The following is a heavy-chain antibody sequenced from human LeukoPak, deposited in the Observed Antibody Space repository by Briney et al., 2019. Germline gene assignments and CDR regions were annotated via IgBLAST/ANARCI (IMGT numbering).Heavy chain of an antibody. J-gene: IGHJ6*03. D-gene: IGHD6-6*01. V-gene: IGHV3-66*01. Sequence: GGSLRLSCAASGFTVSSNYMSWVRQAPGKGLEWVSVIYSGGSTYYADSVKGRFTISRGNSKNTLYLQMNSLRAEDTAVYYRARVERKQLSRGTNYYYYYYMDVWGKGTTVTISS. CDR2: IYSGGST. CDR1: GFTVSSNY. CDR3: ARVERKQLSRGTNYYYYYYMDV.